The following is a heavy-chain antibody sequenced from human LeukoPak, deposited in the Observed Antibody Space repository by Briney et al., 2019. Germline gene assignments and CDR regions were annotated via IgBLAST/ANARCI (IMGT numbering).Heavy chain of an antibody. CDR2: IKQDGSEK. CDR1: GFTFSSYW. CDR3: ARESIRLAVAGTPFFDY. V-gene: IGHV3-7*03. D-gene: IGHD6-19*01. J-gene: IGHJ4*02. Sequence: GGSLRLSCAAPGFTFSSYWMSWVRQAPGKGLEWVANIKQDGSEKYYVDSVKGRFTISRDNAKNSLYLQMNSLRAEDTAVYYCARESIRLAVAGTPFFDYWGQGTLVTVSS.